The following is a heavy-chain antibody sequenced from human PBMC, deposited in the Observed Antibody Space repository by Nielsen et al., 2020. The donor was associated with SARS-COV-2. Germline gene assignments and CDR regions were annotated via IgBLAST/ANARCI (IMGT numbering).Heavy chain of an antibody. CDR1: RLTFDDYG. CDR2: ISWNSGSI. Sequence: SLKISCAASRLTFDDYGMHWVRQAPGKGLEWVSGISWNSGSIGYADSVKGRFTISRDNAKNSLYLQMNSLHQGPIGLPPGTLLQEHLWG. V-gene: IGHV3-9*01. CDR3: TLLQEHL. J-gene: IGHJ6*01.